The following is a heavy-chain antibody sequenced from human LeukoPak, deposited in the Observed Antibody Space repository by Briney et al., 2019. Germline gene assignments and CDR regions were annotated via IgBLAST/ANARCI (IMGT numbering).Heavy chain of an antibody. V-gene: IGHV3-23*01. J-gene: IGHJ4*02. D-gene: IGHD3-10*01. CDR1: ECIFISYS. CDR2: VSGNGHLS. Sequence: ALTHTCPTCECIFISYSLNWVRQPPARELEGVLIVSGNGHLSNYAESVYDRFTIYSENTTNSLFQQMSSLRTEEKAVNYCAKEYSSEGSYGLDYWGQGTLVTVSS. CDR3: AKEYSSEGSYGLDY.